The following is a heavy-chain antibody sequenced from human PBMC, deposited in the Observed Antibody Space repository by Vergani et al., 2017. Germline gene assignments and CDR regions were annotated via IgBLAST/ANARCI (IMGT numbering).Heavy chain of an antibody. D-gene: IGHD5-18*01. J-gene: IGHJ4*02. V-gene: IGHV3-49*04. Sequence: EVQLVESGGGLVPPGRSLRLSCAASGFSFGDYAMTWVRQAPGKGLEWVAFIRNKAYGGTTEYAASLKGRFTISRDDSKRLAYLQLSGLKTEDTAVYFCSRGRGYSFGYSDYWGQGTLVTGSS. CDR3: SRGRGYSFGYSDY. CDR1: GFSFGDYA. CDR2: IRNKAYGGTT.